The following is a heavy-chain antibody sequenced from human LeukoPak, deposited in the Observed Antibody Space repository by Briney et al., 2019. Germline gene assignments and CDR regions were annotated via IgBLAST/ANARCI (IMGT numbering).Heavy chain of an antibody. D-gene: IGHD3-22*01. J-gene: IGHJ4*02. Sequence: ASAKVSCKVSGYTLTELSMHWVRQAPGKGLEWMGGFDPEDGETIYAQKFQGRVTMTEDTSTDTAYMELSSLRSEDTAVYYCATVDYYRGMPFDYWGQGTLVTVSS. CDR1: GYTLTELS. CDR2: FDPEDGET. V-gene: IGHV1-24*01. CDR3: ATVDYYRGMPFDY.